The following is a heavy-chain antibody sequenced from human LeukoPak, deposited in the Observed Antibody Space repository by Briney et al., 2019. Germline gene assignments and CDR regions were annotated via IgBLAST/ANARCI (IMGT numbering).Heavy chain of an antibody. CDR1: GGSISSYY. J-gene: IGHJ3*02. CDR2: IYYSGST. Sequence: PSETLSLTCTVSGGSISSYYWSWIRQPPGKGLEWIGYIYYSGSTNYNPSLKSRVTISVDTSKNQFSLKLGSVTAADTAVYYCARFSGSYYVEFAFDIWGQGTMVTVSS. CDR3: ARFSGSYYVEFAFDI. D-gene: IGHD1-26*01. V-gene: IGHV4-59*01.